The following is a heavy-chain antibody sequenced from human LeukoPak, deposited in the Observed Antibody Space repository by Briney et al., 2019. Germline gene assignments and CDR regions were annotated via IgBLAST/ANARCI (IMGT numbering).Heavy chain of an antibody. V-gene: IGHV3-23*01. J-gene: IGHJ4*02. CDR2: ISDSGGST. D-gene: IGHD3-10*01. CDR1: GFTFSSYA. CDR3: AKAGPVVRGFIGYY. Sequence: GGSLRLSCAASGFTFSSYAMSWVRQAPGKGLEWVSAISDSGGSTYYADSVKGRFTISRDNSKNTLYLQLNSVRAEDTAIYYCAKAGPVVRGFIGYYWGQGTLVTVSS.